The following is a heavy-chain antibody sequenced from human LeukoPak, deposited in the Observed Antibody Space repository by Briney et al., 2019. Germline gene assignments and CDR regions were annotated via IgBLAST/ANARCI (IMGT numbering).Heavy chain of an antibody. CDR2: ISAYNGNT. D-gene: IGHD6-13*01. V-gene: IGHV1-18*01. CDR1: GYTFTSYG. Sequence: ASVKVSCKASGYTFTSYGISWVRQAPGQGLEWMGWISAYNGNTNYAQKLQGRVTMTTDTSTSTAYMELWSLRSDDTAVYYCARSIAAAGTWWFDPWGQGTLVTVSS. J-gene: IGHJ5*02. CDR3: ARSIAAAGTWWFDP.